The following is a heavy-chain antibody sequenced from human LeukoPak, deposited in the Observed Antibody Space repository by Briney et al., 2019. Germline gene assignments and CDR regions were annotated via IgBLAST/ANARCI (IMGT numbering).Heavy chain of an antibody. V-gene: IGHV3-30-3*01. J-gene: IGHJ4*02. CDR3: ARVRSGYSCVD. CDR2: ISHDGTNT. CDR1: GFIFSNYA. Sequence: PGGSLRLSCAGSGFIFSNYAMNWVRQAPGKGLEWVAIISHDGTNTYYIEPVKGRFTISRDNSKKMVFLQMNIVRPEDTAVYYCARVRSGYSCVDWGQGSLVAVSS. D-gene: IGHD5-18*01.